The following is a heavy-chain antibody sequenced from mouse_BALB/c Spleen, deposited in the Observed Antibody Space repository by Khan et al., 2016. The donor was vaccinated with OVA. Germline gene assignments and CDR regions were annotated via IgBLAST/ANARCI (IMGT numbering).Heavy chain of an antibody. CDR3: AREWAAWFPY. CDR1: GYTFTDYY. Sequence: QVQLKESGAELARPGASVKLSCKASGYTFTDYYINWMRQRTGQGLEWIGEISPGSDNTEYNEKFKGKATLTVDKSSSTAYMQLSNLTSEDSAVYFCAREWAAWFPYWGQGTLVTVSA. J-gene: IGHJ3*01. CDR2: ISPGSDNT. V-gene: IGHV1-77*01.